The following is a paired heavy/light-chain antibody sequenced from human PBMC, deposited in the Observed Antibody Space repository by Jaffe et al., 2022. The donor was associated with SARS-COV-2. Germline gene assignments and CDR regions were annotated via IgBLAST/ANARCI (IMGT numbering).Light chain of an antibody. Sequence: DIVMTQSPDSLAVSLGERATINCKSSESVLYSSNSKDYLAWFQLKPGQPPKMLIYWASTRESGVPDRFSGSGSGTDFTLTISSLQAEDVAVYYCQQYYSIPITFGQGTRLEIK. CDR3: QQYYSIPIT. CDR2: WAS. J-gene: IGKJ5*01. V-gene: IGKV4-1*01. CDR1: ESVLYSSNSKDY.
Heavy chain of an antibody. J-gene: IGHJ4*02. V-gene: IGHV7-4-1*02. D-gene: IGHD3-9*01. CDR2: INTNTGNP. CDR3: ARDGPRGTGDY. CDR1: GYTFSRYT. Sequence: QVQLVQSGSELKKPGASVKVSCKASGYTFSRYTMNWVRQAPGQGLEWMGWINTNTGNPTYAQGFTGRFVFSLDTSVSTTYLQISDLKAEDTAVYYCARDGPRGTGDYWGQGTLVTVSS.